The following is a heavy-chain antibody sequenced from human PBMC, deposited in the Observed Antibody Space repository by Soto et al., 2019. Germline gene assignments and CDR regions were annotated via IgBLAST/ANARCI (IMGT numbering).Heavy chain of an antibody. V-gene: IGHV6-1*01. CDR3: ARADIVVVPAAMPEAYYYYGMDV. CDR1: GDSVSSNSAA. Sequence: SQTLSLTCAISGDSVSSNSAAWNWIRQSPSRGLEWLGRTYYRSKWYNDYAVSVKSRITINPDTSKNQFSLQLNSVTPEDTAVYYCARADIVVVPAAMPEAYYYYGMDVWGQGTTVTVSS. D-gene: IGHD2-2*01. CDR2: TYYRSKWYN. J-gene: IGHJ6*02.